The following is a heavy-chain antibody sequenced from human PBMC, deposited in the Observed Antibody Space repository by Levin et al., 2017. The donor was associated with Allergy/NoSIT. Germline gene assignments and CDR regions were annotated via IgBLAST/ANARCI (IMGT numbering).Heavy chain of an antibody. CDR3: ARDKGYDFWSGYPTPLYGMDV. D-gene: IGHD3-3*01. CDR1: GFTFSSYG. V-gene: IGHV3-33*01. J-gene: IGHJ6*02. Sequence: GGSLRLSCAASGFTFSSYGMHWVRQAPGKGLEWVAVIWYDGSNKYYADSVKGRFTISRDNSKNTLYLQMNSLRAEDTAVYYCARDKGYDFWSGYPTPLYGMDVWGQGTTVTVSS. CDR2: IWYDGSNK.